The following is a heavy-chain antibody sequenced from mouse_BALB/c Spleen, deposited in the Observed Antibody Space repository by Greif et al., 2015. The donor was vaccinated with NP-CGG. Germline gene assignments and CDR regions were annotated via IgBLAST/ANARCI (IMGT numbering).Heavy chain of an antibody. CDR1: GYTFTSYW. CDR2: IDPSNSET. J-gene: IGHJ3*01. CDR3: ARSAPDYGYDDGFAY. V-gene: IGHV1S127*01. Sequence: GPELVRPGASVKMSCKASGYTFTSYWMHWVKQRPGQGLEWIGMIDPSNSETRLNQKFKDKATLNVDKSSNTAYMQLSSLTSEDSAVYYCARSAPDYGYDDGFAYWGQGTLVTVSA. D-gene: IGHD2-2*01.